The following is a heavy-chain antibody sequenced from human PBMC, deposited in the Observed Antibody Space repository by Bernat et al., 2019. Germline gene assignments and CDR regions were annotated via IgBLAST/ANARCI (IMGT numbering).Heavy chain of an antibody. V-gene: IGHV4-61*01. CDR2: IYYSGST. CDR3: AGGGIAHDY. Sequence: QVQLQESGPGLVKPSETLSLTCTVSGGSVSSGSYYWSWIRQPPGKGLEWIGYIYYSGSTNYNPSLKSRVTISVDTSKNQFSLKLSSVTAADTAVYYCAGGGIAHDYWGQGALVTVSS. D-gene: IGHD6-13*01. J-gene: IGHJ4*02. CDR1: GGSVSSGSYY.